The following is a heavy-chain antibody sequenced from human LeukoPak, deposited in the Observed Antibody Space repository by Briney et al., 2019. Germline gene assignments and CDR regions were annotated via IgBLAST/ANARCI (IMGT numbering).Heavy chain of an antibody. Sequence: GGSLRLSCAASGVTYGMSWVRQAPGKGLAWVSAISGSGGETYCADSVKGRFTISRDNSKNTLYLQMNSLRAEDSAIYYCASHYGSGSNNWLGPWGQGTLVTVSS. D-gene: IGHD3-10*01. V-gene: IGHV3-23*01. CDR3: ASHYGSGSNNWLGP. J-gene: IGHJ5*02. CDR1: GVTYG. CDR2: ISGSGGET.